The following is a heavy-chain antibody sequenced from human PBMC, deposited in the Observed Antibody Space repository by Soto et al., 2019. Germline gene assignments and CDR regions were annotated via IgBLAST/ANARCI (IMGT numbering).Heavy chain of an antibody. CDR3: ARFAVSPLGYCSGGSCYYFDY. V-gene: IGHV1-69*12. Sequence: QVQLVQSGAEVKKPGSSVKVSCKASGGTFSSYAISWVRQAPGQGLEWMGGIIPIFGTANYAQKFQGRVTITADESTSTAYMVLRSLRSEDTAVYYCARFAVSPLGYCSGGSCYYFDYWGQGTLVTVSS. CDR1: GGTFSSYA. J-gene: IGHJ4*02. CDR2: IIPIFGTA. D-gene: IGHD2-15*01.